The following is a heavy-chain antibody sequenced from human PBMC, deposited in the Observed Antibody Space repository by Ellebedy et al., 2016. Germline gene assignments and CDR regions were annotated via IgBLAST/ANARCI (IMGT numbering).Heavy chain of an antibody. CDR1: GFSSSP. CDR2: MSFDGGNK. CDR3: ARGVSSGWSRAIQY. J-gene: IGHJ4*02. D-gene: IGHD6-19*01. V-gene: IGHV3-30*04. Sequence: GGSLRLSCSVSGFSSSPMHWVRPAPGKGLEWVGLMSFDGGNKYYADFVKGRFTISRDNSKNTLYLQMNSLRVEDTAVYYCARGVSSGWSRAIQYWGQGTLVTVSS.